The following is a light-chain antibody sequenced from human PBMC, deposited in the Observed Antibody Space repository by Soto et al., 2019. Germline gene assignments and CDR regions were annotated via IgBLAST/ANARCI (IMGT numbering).Light chain of an antibody. V-gene: IGKV3-11*01. CDR1: QSVSSY. CDR3: QQRSNWPRT. J-gene: IGKJ1*01. CDR2: DAS. Sequence: EIVLTQSPATLSLSPGERATLSCRASQSVSSYLAWYQQKPGQAPRLLIYDASNRATGTPARFSGSGSGTDFTLTISSLEPEDFAVYYCQQRSNWPRTCGKGTKVDIK.